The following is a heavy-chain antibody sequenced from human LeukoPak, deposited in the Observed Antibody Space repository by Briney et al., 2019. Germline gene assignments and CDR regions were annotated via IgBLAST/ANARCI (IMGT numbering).Heavy chain of an antibody. CDR3: ARVRVSGITIFGVVPAGENWFDP. V-gene: IGHV1-46*01. Sequence: ASVKVSCKASGYTFTSYYMHWVRQAPGQGLEWMGIINPSGGSTSYAQKFQGRVTITADKSTSTAYMELSSLRSEDTAVYYCARVRVSGITIFGVVPAGENWFDPWGQGTLVTVSS. J-gene: IGHJ5*02. CDR1: GYTFTSYY. CDR2: INPSGGST. D-gene: IGHD3-3*01.